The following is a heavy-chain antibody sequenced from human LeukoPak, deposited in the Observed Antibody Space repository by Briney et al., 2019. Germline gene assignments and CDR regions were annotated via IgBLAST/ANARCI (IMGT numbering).Heavy chain of an antibody. CDR2: IYYSGST. Sequence: PSETLSLTCTVSGGSISSSSYYWGWIRQPPGKGLEWIGSIYYSGSTYYNPSLKSRVTISVDTSKNQFSLKLSSVTAADTAVYYCASLDLTGHWFMGFYWGQGTLVTVSS. J-gene: IGHJ4*02. CDR1: GGSISSSSYY. CDR3: ASLDLTGHWFMGFY. D-gene: IGHD3-9*01. V-gene: IGHV4-39*07.